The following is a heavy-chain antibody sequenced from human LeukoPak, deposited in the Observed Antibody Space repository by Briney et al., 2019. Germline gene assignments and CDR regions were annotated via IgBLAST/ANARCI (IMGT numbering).Heavy chain of an antibody. CDR3: ATLMDWGRA. D-gene: IGHD2-8*01. Sequence: GGSLRLSCTASGFTFNTYGMHWVRQAPGKGLKWVAFIRYDGSNKYYGDSVKGRFTISRDNSKNTLYLQMSSLRSEDTAVYYCATLMDWGRAWGQGTLVTASS. CDR1: GFTFNTYG. J-gene: IGHJ5*02. CDR2: IRYDGSNK. V-gene: IGHV3-30*02.